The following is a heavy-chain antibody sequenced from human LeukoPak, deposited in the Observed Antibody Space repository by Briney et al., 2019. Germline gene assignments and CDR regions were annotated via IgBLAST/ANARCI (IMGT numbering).Heavy chain of an antibody. CDR1: GGSFSGYY. CDR2: INHSGST. V-gene: IGHV4-34*01. J-gene: IGHJ4*02. CDR3: GRGPNFDY. Sequence: SETLSLTCAVSGGSFSGYYWSWVRQPPGKGLEWIGEINHSGSTDYNPSLKSRVTISIDTSKTQFSLKLTSVTAADTAVYYCGRGPNFDYWGQGTLVTVSS.